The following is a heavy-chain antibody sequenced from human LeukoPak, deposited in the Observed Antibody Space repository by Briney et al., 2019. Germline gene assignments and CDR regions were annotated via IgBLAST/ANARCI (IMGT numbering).Heavy chain of an antibody. CDR1: GYTFTGYY. D-gene: IGHD5-12*01. CDR2: INPDSGGT. J-gene: IGHJ4*02. V-gene: IGHV1-2*02. CDR3: ARGEATDY. Sequence: ASVKVSCKASGYTFTGYYMHWVRQAPGKGLEWMGWINPDSGGTNYAQKFQGTVTVTRDTSISTVYMELSRLRYEDTAVYYCARGEATDYWGQGTLVTVSS.